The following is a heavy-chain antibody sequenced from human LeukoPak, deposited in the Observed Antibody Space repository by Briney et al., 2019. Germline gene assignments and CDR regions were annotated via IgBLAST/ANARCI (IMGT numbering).Heavy chain of an antibody. Sequence: GGSLRLSCAASGFTFSSYAMHWVRQAPGKGLEWVAVISYDGSNKYYADSVKGRFTISRDNSKNTLCLQMNSLRAEDTAVYYCARDRRRIAVAGTIDYWGQGTLVTVSS. CDR1: GFTFSSYA. V-gene: IGHV3-30-3*01. J-gene: IGHJ4*02. D-gene: IGHD6-19*01. CDR2: ISYDGSNK. CDR3: ARDRRRIAVAGTIDY.